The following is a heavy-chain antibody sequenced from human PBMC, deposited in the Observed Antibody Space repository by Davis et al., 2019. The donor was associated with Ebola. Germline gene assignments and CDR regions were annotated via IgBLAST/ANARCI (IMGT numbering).Heavy chain of an antibody. CDR3: ARGLHGYDRYTALAY. CDR1: GGSFSGNY. D-gene: IGHD5-12*01. V-gene: IGHV4-34*01. J-gene: IGHJ4*02. Sequence: MPSETLSLTCAVYGGSFSGNYWSWIRQPPGKGLEWIGQINHSGSTNYNPSLKSRVTISVDTSKNQFPLKLSSVTAADTAVYYCARGLHGYDRYTALAYWGQGTLVTVSS. CDR2: INHSGST.